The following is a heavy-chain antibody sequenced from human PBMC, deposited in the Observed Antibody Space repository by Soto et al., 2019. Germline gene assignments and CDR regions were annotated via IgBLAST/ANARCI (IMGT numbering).Heavy chain of an antibody. J-gene: IGHJ4*02. CDR3: ARPKGSYSSGYYYFDY. V-gene: IGHV1-69*01. Sequence: QVQLVQSGAEVKQPGSSVKVSCKTSGGTFSTYAIYWVRQAPGQGLEWMGAIIPLFGTADYAQKFQGRVTITADESTSTASMELSSLRSEEMAVYYCARPKGSYSSGYYYFDYWGQGTLVTVSS. D-gene: IGHD6-19*01. CDR2: IIPLFGTA. CDR1: GGTFSTYA.